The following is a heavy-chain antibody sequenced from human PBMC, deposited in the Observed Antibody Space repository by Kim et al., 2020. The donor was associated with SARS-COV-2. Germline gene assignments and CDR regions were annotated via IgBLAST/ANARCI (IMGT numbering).Heavy chain of an antibody. D-gene: IGHD4-17*01. J-gene: IGHJ3*02. CDR1: GFTFDDYA. CDR3: AKGDTVIDAFDI. Sequence: GGSLRLSCAASGFTFDDYAMHWVRQAPGKGLEWVSGISWNSGSIGYADSVKGRFTISRDNAKNSLYLQMNSLRAEDTALYYCAKGDTVIDAFDIWGQGTMVTVSS. CDR2: ISWNSGSI. V-gene: IGHV3-9*01.